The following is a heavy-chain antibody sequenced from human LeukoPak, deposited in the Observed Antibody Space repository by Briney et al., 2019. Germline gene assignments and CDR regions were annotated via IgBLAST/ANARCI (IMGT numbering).Heavy chain of an antibody. V-gene: IGHV3-23*01. CDR1: GFTFSNYA. CDR3: GRAMHV. CDR2: ISGSGGST. J-gene: IGHJ6*02. Sequence: GGSLRLSCAVSGFTFSNYAMSWVRQAPGKGLEWVSGISGSGGSTFYADSVKGRFTISRDNAKNSLYLQMHSLRAEDTAVYYCGRAMHVWGQGTTVTVSS.